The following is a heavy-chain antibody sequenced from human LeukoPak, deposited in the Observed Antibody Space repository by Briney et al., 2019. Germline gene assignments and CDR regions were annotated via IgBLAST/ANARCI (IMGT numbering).Heavy chain of an antibody. J-gene: IGHJ4*02. CDR1: GFTFSSYG. CDR2: ISYDGSNK. V-gene: IGHV3-30*03. D-gene: IGHD6-19*01. Sequence: GGSLRLSCAASGFTFSSYGMHWVRQAPGKGLEWVAVISYDGSNKYYADSVKGRFTISRDNSKNTLYLQMNSLRAEDTAVYYCAIIAVAGTDYWGQGTLVTVSS. CDR3: AIIAVAGTDY.